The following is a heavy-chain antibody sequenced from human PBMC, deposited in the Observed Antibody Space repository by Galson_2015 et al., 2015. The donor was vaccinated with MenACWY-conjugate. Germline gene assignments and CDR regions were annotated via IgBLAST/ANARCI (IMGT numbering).Heavy chain of an antibody. Sequence: PALAKPTQPLTLTCTFSGFSLSTYEMCIYWVRQPPGKALEWLARIDWRDNKYYTTSLKTRLTISKDTSTNQVVLTMTNVDPVDTATYYCARMHIVLDATDAFDIWGQGTMVTVSS. D-gene: IGHD3-22*01. CDR2: IDWRDNK. CDR1: GFSLSTYEMC. V-gene: IGHV2-70*11. J-gene: IGHJ3*02. CDR3: ARMHIVLDATDAFDI.